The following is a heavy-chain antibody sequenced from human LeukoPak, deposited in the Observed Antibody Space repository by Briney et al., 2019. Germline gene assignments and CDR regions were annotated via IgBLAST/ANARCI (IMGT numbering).Heavy chain of an antibody. CDR2: INHSGST. CDR3: ARGIWQWLRRSPFDY. J-gene: IGHJ4*02. D-gene: IGHD5-12*01. CDR1: GGSFSGYY. V-gene: IGHV4-34*01. Sequence: KASETLSLTCAVYGGSFSGYYWSWIRQPPGKGLEWIGEINHSGSTNYNPSLKSRVTISVDTSKNQFSLKLSSVTAADTAVYYCARGIWQWLRRSPFDYWGQGTLVTVAS.